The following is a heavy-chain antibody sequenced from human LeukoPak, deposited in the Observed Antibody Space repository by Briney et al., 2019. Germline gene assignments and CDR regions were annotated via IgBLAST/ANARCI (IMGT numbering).Heavy chain of an antibody. Sequence: GGSLRLSCAASGFTFSSYGMHWVRQAPGKGLEWVAVISYDGSNKYYADSVKGRFTISRDNSKNTLYLEMNSLRAEDTAVYYCAKDDFGSVDHWGQGALVTISS. CDR3: AKDDFGSVDH. D-gene: IGHD3-3*01. J-gene: IGHJ4*02. CDR1: GFTFSSYG. V-gene: IGHV3-30*18. CDR2: ISYDGSNK.